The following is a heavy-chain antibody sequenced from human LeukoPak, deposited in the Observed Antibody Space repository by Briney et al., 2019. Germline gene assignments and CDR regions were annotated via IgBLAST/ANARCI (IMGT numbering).Heavy chain of an antibody. CDR1: AGSISGYY. CDR2: IYYSGST. D-gene: IGHD6-6*01. Sequence: PSETLSLTCTVSAGSISGYYWSWIRQPPGKGLEWIGYIYYSGSTNYNPSLKSRVTLSVDTSKNQFSLKLSSVTAADTAVYYCARSYSSSLIDYWGQGTLVTVSS. J-gene: IGHJ4*02. V-gene: IGHV4-59*01. CDR3: ARSYSSSLIDY.